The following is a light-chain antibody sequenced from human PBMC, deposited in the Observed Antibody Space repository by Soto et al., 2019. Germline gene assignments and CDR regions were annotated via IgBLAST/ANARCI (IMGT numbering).Light chain of an antibody. CDR2: WAS. Sequence: DIVMTQSPDSLAVSLGERATINCKSSQSVLYSSNNKNYLAWYQQKPGQPPKLLIYWASTRDSGVPDRFSGSGSGTDFTLTISSLQAEDVAVYYCQQYYSPPHTFGQGTKVEIK. J-gene: IGKJ1*01. CDR1: QSVLYSSNNKNY. V-gene: IGKV4-1*01. CDR3: QQYYSPPHT.